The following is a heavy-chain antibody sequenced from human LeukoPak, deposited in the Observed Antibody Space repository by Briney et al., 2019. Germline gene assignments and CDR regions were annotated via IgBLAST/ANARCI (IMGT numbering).Heavy chain of an antibody. V-gene: IGHV3-9*01. CDR3: AKGDGDSGSYAFFGY. CDR1: GFTFDDYA. Sequence: GGSLRLSCAASGFTFDDYAMHWVRQAPGKGLEWVSGISWNSGSIGYADSVKGRFTISRDNAKNSLYLQMNSLRAEDTVLYYCAKGDGDSGSYAFFGYWGQGTLVTVSS. D-gene: IGHD1-26*01. CDR2: ISWNSGSI. J-gene: IGHJ4*02.